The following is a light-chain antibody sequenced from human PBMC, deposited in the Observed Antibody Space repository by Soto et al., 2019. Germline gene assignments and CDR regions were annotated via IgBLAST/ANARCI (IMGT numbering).Light chain of an antibody. J-gene: IGKJ2*01. V-gene: IGKV1-5*01. CDR3: QQYNKWPRT. Sequence: DIQMTQSPSSLPASVGDRVTITYRASQSISNWLAWYQQKPGTAPKVLIYHASNLQSGVPSRFSGSGSGTEITLTISSLQSEDFAVYNCQQYNKWPRTFGQGTKVDIK. CDR1: QSISNW. CDR2: HAS.